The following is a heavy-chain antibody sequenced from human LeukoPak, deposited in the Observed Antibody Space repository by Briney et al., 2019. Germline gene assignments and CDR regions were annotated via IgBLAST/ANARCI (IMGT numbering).Heavy chain of an antibody. V-gene: IGHV3-21*01. CDR3: ARDRGQWLRLRGWFDP. D-gene: IGHD5-12*01. CDR1: GFTFSSYS. Sequence: GGSLRLSCAASGFTFSSYSMNWVRQAPGKGLEWVSSISSSSYIYYADSVKGRFTISRDNAKNSQYLQMNSLRAEDTAVYYCARDRGQWLRLRGWFDPWGQGTLVTVSS. J-gene: IGHJ5*02. CDR2: ISSSSYI.